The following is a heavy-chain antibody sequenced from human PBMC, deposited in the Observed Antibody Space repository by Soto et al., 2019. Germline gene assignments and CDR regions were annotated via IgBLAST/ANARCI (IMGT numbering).Heavy chain of an antibody. CDR3: ARVPLSGDDILTGFWFDP. CDR1: GGSISSYY. V-gene: IGHV4-59*01. Sequence: SETLSLTCTVSGGSISSYYWSWIRQPPGKGLEWIGYIYYSGSTNYNPSLKSRVTISVDTSKNQFSLKLSSVTAADTAVYYCARVPLSGDDILTGFWFDPWSQGTLVTVS. J-gene: IGHJ5*02. D-gene: IGHD3-9*01. CDR2: IYYSGST.